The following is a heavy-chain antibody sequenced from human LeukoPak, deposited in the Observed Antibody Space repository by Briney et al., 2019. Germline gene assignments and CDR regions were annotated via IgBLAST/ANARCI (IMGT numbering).Heavy chain of an antibody. CDR1: GGSIGTYY. CDR2: IYVTGN. V-gene: IGHV4-59*08. J-gene: IGHJ6*03. Sequence: SETPSLTCTVSGGSIGTYYWSWVRQSPGKGLGWIGYIYVTGNRYNPYLQSRVTISVDTSRNQFFLKMSSVTAADTAVYYCARHIGGGIEDMDVWGKGTKVTVSS. D-gene: IGHD3-16*02. CDR3: ARHIGGGIEDMDV.